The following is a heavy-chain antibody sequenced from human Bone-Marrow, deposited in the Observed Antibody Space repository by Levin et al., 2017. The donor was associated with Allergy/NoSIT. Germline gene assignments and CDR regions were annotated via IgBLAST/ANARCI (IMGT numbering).Heavy chain of an antibody. CDR2: ISGSGGSI. CDR3: AKAREVSFSMVRGVIISETPQFDY. V-gene: IGHV3-23*01. J-gene: IGHJ4*02. D-gene: IGHD3-10*01. Sequence: PGGSLRLSCAASGFTFSSYAMSWVRQAPGKGLEWVSAISGSGGSIYYADSVKGRFTISRDNSKNTLYLQMNSLRAEDTAVYYCAKAREVSFSMVRGVIISETPQFDYWGQGTLVTVSS. CDR1: GFTFSSYA.